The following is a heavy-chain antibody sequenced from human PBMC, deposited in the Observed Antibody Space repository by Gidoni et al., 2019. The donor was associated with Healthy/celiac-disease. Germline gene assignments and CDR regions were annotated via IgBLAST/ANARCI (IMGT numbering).Heavy chain of an antibody. Sequence: QVQLVESGGGVVQPGRSLRLSCAASGFTFSSYGMHWVHQAPGKGLEWVAIISYEGSNKYYADSVKGRFTISRDNSKNTLYLQMNSLRAEDTAVYYCAKAYYYDFVEAFDIWGQGTMVTVSS. D-gene: IGHD3-22*01. J-gene: IGHJ3*02. V-gene: IGHV3-30*18. CDR3: AKAYYYDFVEAFDI. CDR2: ISYEGSNK. CDR1: GFTFSSYG.